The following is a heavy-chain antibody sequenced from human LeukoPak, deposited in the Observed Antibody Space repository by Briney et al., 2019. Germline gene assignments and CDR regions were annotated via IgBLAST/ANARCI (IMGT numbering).Heavy chain of an antibody. J-gene: IGHJ4*02. Sequence: SETLSLTCAVYGGSFSGYYWSWIRQPPGKGLEWIGEINHSGSTNYNPSLKSRVTISVDTSKNQFSLKLSSVTAEDTAVYYCARSYRNYAGGGLCYDYWGQGTLVTVSS. CDR3: ARSYRNYAGGGLCYDY. V-gene: IGHV4-34*01. D-gene: IGHD4-11*01. CDR1: GGSFSGYY. CDR2: INHSGST.